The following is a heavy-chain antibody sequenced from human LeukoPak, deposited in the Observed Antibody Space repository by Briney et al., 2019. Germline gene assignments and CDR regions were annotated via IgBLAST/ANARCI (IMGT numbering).Heavy chain of an antibody. D-gene: IGHD3-16*01. CDR3: ARDFNWAFDY. CDR2: ISHDGNTG. Sequence: AGGSLRLSCAASGFTFSSHGMHWVRQVPGKGLEWLAIISHDGNTGHYADSVKGRFTISRDNSKDTVDLQMNSLRADDTAVYYCARDFNWAFDYWGQGTLVTVSS. V-gene: IGHV3-30*03. J-gene: IGHJ4*02. CDR1: GFTFSSHG.